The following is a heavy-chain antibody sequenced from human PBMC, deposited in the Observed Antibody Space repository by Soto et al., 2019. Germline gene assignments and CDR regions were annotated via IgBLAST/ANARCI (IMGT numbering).Heavy chain of an antibody. J-gene: IGHJ4*02. V-gene: IGHV1-46*01. D-gene: IGHD3-10*01. Sequence: ASVKVSCKASGGTFSNFVISWVRQAPGQGLEWMGLINPSAGSTSYAQSFQGRVTMTRDTSTSTVFMDLSSLRSEDTAIYYCATPSGYWGQGTLVTVSS. CDR2: INPSAGST. CDR1: GGTFSNFV. CDR3: ATPSGY.